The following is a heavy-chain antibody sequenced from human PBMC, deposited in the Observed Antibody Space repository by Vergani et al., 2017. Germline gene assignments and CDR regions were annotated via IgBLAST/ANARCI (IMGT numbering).Heavy chain of an antibody. CDR3: TTAADNYYYGMDV. Sequence: EVQLVESGGGLVQPGGSLRLSCAASGFTFSSYSMNWVRQAPGKGLEWVSYISSSGSTIYYADSVKGRFTISRDNAKNSLYLQMNSLRAEDTAVYYCTTAADNYYYGMDVWGQGTTVTVSS. CDR1: GFTFSSYS. J-gene: IGHJ6*02. V-gene: IGHV3-48*04. D-gene: IGHD2-15*01. CDR2: ISSSGSTI.